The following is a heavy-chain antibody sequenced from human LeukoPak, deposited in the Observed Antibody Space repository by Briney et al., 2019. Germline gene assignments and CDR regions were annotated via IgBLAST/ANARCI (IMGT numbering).Heavy chain of an antibody. V-gene: IGHV1-46*01. J-gene: IGHJ4*02. D-gene: IGHD6-6*01. CDR3: ARDFPYSSSSRVANDY. Sequence: GASVKVSCKASGYTFTSYAMNWVRQAPGQGLEWMGIINPSGGSTSYAQKFQGRVTMTRDMSTSTVYMELSSLRSEDTAVYYCARDFPYSSSSRVANDYWGQGTLVTVSS. CDR2: INPSGGST. CDR1: GYTFTSYA.